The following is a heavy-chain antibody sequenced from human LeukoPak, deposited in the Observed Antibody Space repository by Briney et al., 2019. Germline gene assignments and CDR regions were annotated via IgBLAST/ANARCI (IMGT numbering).Heavy chain of an antibody. CDR3: ATVSSGWLNGFDY. CDR2: FDPEDGET. V-gene: IGHV1-24*01. CDR1: GYTFTSYY. Sequence: ASVKVSCKASGYTFTSYYMHWVRQAPGKGLEWMGGFDPEDGETIYAQKFQGRVTMTEDTSTDTAYMELSSLRSEDTAVYYCATVSSGWLNGFDYWGQGTLVTVSS. D-gene: IGHD6-19*01. J-gene: IGHJ4*02.